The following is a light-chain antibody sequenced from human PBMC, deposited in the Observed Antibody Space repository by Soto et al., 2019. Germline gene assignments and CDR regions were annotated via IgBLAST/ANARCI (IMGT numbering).Light chain of an antibody. CDR3: SSYTSGVTLE. V-gene: IGLV2-14*03. Sequence: QSALTQPASVSGSPGQSITISCTGTSSDIGGYNYVSWYQQHPGKAPKLMIYDVTSRPSGVSTRFSGSKSVNTASLTISGLQPEDEAAYYCSSYTSGVTLEFGGGTKLTVL. J-gene: IGLJ2*01. CDR1: SSDIGGYNY. CDR2: DVT.